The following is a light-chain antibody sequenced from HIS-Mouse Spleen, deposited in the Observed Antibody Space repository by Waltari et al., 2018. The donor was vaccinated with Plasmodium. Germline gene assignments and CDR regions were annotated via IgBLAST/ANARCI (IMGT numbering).Light chain of an antibody. CDR1: KLGYKY. CDR3: QAWDSSTVV. CDR2: QDS. V-gene: IGLV3-1*01. J-gene: IGLJ2*01. Sequence: SYELTQPPSVSVSPAPTASITCPGVKLGYKYACRYQPKPGHSPVLDIDQDSHRASGVPERFSGSNSGNTATLTISGTQAMDEADYYCQAWDSSTVVFGGGTKLTVL.